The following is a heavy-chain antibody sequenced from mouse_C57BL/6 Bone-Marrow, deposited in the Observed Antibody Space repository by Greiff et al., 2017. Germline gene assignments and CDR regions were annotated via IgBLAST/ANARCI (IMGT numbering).Heavy chain of an antibody. D-gene: IGHD1-1*01. CDR2: IWWDDDQ. V-gene: IGHV8-8*01. CDR3: ARIAGGTTVVPYYYAMDY. J-gene: IGHJ4*01. Sequence: QVQLKESGPGILQPSQTLSLTCSFSGFSLSTFGMGVGWIRQPSGQGLAWLAHIWWDDDQYYNPALKRRLTISKDTSKNQVFRKIAKVDTAETATYYCARIAGGTTVVPYYYAMDYWGQGTSVTVSS. CDR1: GFSLSTFGMG.